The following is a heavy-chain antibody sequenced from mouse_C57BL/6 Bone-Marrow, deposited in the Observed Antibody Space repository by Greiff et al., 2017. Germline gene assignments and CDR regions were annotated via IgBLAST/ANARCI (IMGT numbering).Heavy chain of an antibody. V-gene: IGHV7-3*01. CDR3: ARLSSTGGFAY. CDR2: IRNKANGYTT. CDR1: GFTFTDYY. Sequence: EVQLVESGGGLVQPGGSLSLSCAASGFTFTDYYMSWVRQPPGKALEWLGFIRNKANGYTTEYSASVKGRFTISRDNSQSILYLQMNALRAEDSATYYCARLSSTGGFAYWGQGTLVTVSA. D-gene: IGHD4-1*02. J-gene: IGHJ3*01.